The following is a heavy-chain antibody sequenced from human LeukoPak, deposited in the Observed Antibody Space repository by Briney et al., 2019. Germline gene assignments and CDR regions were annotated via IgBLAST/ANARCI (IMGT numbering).Heavy chain of an antibody. D-gene: IGHD6-13*01. Sequence: GGSLRLSCAASGFTFSSYAMHWVRQAPGKGLEWVAVISYDGSNKYYADSVKGRFTISRDNSKNTLYLQMNSLRAEDTAVYYCARDRVAAAEGYYYYYGMDVWGQGTTVTVSS. CDR2: ISYDGSNK. V-gene: IGHV3-30-3*01. CDR1: GFTFSSYA. J-gene: IGHJ6*02. CDR3: ARDRVAAAEGYYYYYGMDV.